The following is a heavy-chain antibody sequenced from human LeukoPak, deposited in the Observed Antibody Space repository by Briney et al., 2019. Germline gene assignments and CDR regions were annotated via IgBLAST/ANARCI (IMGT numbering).Heavy chain of an antibody. CDR3: ARAFRARYFDL. V-gene: IGHV4-39*01. CDR1: GGSIATSSYY. D-gene: IGHD2/OR15-2a*01. Sequence: SETLSLTCTVSGGSIATSSYYWGWIRQPPGKGLEWIGIIYYSGSTYYNPSLKGRVTISVDTSKNQFSLKLSSVTAAGTAVYYCARAFRARYFDLWGRGTLVTVSS. CDR2: IYYSGST. J-gene: IGHJ2*01.